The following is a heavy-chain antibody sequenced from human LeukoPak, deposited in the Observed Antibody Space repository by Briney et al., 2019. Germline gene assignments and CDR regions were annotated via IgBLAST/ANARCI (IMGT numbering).Heavy chain of an antibody. CDR2: IRSQAYGAAT. CDR3: TRVNYYDSGSLYHGYFDY. Sequence: PGGSLRVSCSASGFNFDAYAMSWVRQAPGKGPEWVGFIRSQAYGAATNYAPFVQDRFTISRDDSRRIVHLQLDSLRTDDTAVYFCTRVNYYDSGSLYHGYFDYWGQGVLVTVSS. D-gene: IGHD3-22*01. V-gene: IGHV3-49*04. J-gene: IGHJ4*02. CDR1: GFNFDAYA.